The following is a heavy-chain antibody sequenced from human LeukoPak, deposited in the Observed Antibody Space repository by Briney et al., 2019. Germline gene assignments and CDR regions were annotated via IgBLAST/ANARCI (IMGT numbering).Heavy chain of an antibody. D-gene: IGHD7-27*01. CDR3: TRGRTGRRLDDACEI. V-gene: IGHV3-30*01. CDR2: ISYDGSNK. J-gene: IGHJ3*02. Sequence: GRSLRLSCAASGFTFSTYALHWVRQAPGKGLEWVAVISYDGSNKYYAGSVKGRFTISRDNSKSTLYLQMNSLRAEDTAVYYFTRGRTGRRLDDACEIWGQRKMVTVSS. CDR1: GFTFSTYA.